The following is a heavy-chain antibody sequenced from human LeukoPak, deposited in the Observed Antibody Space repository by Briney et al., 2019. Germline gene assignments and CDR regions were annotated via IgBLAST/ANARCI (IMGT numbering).Heavy chain of an antibody. CDR3: ARARRDSGFYKVDY. D-gene: IGHD3-3*01. J-gene: IGHJ4*02. Sequence: GGSLRLSCAASGFTFSTYAMSWVRQAPGKGLEWVSAISGSGGSTYYADSVKGRFTISSDSSKNTLYLQMNSLRAEDTAVYYCARARRDSGFYKVDYWGQGTLVTVSS. V-gene: IGHV3-23*01. CDR2: ISGSGGST. CDR1: GFTFSTYA.